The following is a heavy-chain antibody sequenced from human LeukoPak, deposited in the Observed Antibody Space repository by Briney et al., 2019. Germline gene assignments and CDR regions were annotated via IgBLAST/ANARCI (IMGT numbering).Heavy chain of an antibody. CDR2: ISGSGGST. D-gene: IGHD3-10*01. J-gene: IGHJ4*02. V-gene: IGHV3-23*01. Sequence: GGSLRLSCAASGFTFSSYAMSWVRQAPGKGLEWVSAISGSGGSTYYADSVKGRFTISRDNSKNTLYLQMNSLRAEDTAVYYCAKDTRITMVRGVSGPGYWGQGTLVTVSS. CDR3: AKDTRITMVRGVSGPGY. CDR1: GFTFSSYA.